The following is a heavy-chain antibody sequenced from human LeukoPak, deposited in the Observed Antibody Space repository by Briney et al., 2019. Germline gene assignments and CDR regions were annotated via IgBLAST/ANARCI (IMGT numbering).Heavy chain of an antibody. J-gene: IGHJ6*02. V-gene: IGHV3-33*08. CDR3: ARDPGSSWYYYYGMDV. CDR2: IWYDGSNK. D-gene: IGHD6-13*01. CDR1: GFTFSSYG. Sequence: GGSLRLTCAASGFTFSSYGMHWVRQAPGKGLEWVAVIWYDGSNKYYADSVKGRFTISRDNSKYTLYLQMNSLRAEDTAVYYCARDPGSSWYYYYGMDVWGQGTTVTVSS.